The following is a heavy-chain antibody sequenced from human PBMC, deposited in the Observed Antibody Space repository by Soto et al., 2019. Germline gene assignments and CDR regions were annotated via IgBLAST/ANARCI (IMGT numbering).Heavy chain of an antibody. CDR3: AKDMYSSSAYSMDV. V-gene: IGHV3-23*01. D-gene: IGHD6-13*01. J-gene: IGHJ6*02. CDR1: GFTFSSYA. Sequence: GGSLRLSCAASGFTFSSYAMSWVRQAPGKGLEWVSAISGSGGSTYYADSVKGRFTISRDNSKNTLYLQMNSLRAEDTAVYYCAKDMYSSSAYSMDVWGQGTTVTVSS. CDR2: ISGSGGST.